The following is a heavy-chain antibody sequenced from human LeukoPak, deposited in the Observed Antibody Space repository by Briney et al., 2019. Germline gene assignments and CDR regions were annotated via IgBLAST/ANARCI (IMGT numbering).Heavy chain of an antibody. Sequence: QAGGSLRLSCAASGFTFSSYWMSWVRQAPGKGLEWVANIKQDGSEKYYVDSVRGRFTISRDNAKNSLYLQMNSLRAEDTAVYYCAKLPPLQAFDIWGQGTMVTVSS. J-gene: IGHJ3*02. CDR3: AKLPPLQAFDI. D-gene: IGHD2-21*01. CDR1: GFTFSSYW. V-gene: IGHV3-7*01. CDR2: IKQDGSEK.